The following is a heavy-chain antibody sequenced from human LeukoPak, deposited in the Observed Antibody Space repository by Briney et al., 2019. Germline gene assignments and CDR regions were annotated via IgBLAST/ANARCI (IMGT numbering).Heavy chain of an antibody. D-gene: IGHD2-2*01. CDR1: GFTFSSYA. CDR3: AKSLTVQSGRYQLLEGEDAFDI. J-gene: IGHJ3*02. Sequence: GGSLRLSCAASGFTFSSYAMSWVRQAPGKGLEWVSGISGRGGTTYNADSVKGRFTISRDNSKNTLYLQMNSLRAEDTAVYYCAKSLTVQSGRYQLLEGEDAFDIWGQGTMVTVSS. V-gene: IGHV3-23*01. CDR2: ISGRGGTT.